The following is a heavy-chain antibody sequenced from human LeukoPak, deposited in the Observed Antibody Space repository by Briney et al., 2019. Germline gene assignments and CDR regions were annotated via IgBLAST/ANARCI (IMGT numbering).Heavy chain of an antibody. CDR1: GFTFSSYA. CDR3: ARVVAVAGTGGYFDY. D-gene: IGHD6-19*01. Sequence: GGSLRLSCAASGFTFSSYAMSWVRQAPGKGLEWVSAISGSGGSTYYADSVKGRFTISRDNSKNTLYLQMNSLRAEDTAVYYCARVVAVAGTGGYFDYWGQGTLVTVSS. CDR2: ISGSGGST. V-gene: IGHV3-23*01. J-gene: IGHJ4*02.